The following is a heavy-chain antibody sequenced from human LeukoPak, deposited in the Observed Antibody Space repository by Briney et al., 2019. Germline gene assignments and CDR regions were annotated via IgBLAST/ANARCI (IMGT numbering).Heavy chain of an antibody. CDR3: ARANFLYCSSSTCLFDY. D-gene: IGHD2-2*01. CDR1: GYTFTDYY. Sequence: ASVKVSCRASGYTFTDYYMHWVRQAPGQGFEWMGWINPNDGDTNYAQKFQGRVTMTRDTSISTAHMEVSRLRSDDTAVYYCARANFLYCSSSTCLFDYWGQGTLVTVSS. J-gene: IGHJ4*02. V-gene: IGHV1-2*02. CDR2: INPNDGDT.